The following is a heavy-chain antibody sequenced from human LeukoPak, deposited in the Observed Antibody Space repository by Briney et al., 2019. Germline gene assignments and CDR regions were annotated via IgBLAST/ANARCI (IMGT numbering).Heavy chain of an antibody. J-gene: IGHJ4*02. D-gene: IGHD6-19*01. CDR1: GFTFSSYS. Sequence: GGSLRLSCAASGFTFSSYSMNWVRQAPGKGLEWVSYISSSSSTIYYADSVKGRFTISRDNSKDTLYLQMDSLRTDDTAMYYCASISGGYSSGWYTGKSDNWGQGALVTVSS. CDR2: ISSSSSTI. CDR3: ASISGGYSSGWYTGKSDN. V-gene: IGHV3-48*01.